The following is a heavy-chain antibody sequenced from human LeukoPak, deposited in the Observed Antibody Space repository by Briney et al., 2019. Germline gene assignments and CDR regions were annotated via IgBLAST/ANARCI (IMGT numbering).Heavy chain of an antibody. CDR3: ARHARSTFSTSWYDS. J-gene: IGHJ5*01. V-gene: IGHV4-59*08. CDR2: IYYSGGT. CDR1: GGSMTSYY. Sequence: SETLSLTCTVSGGSMTSYYWSWIRQPPGKGLEWIAYIYYSGGTNYNPSLKGRVTISVNTSKNQFSLKLSSVTAAATAVYYCARHARSTFSTSWYDSWGQGTLVTVSS. D-gene: IGHD2-2*01.